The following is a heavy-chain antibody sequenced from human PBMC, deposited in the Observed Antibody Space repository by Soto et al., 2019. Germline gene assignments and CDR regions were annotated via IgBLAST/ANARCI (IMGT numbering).Heavy chain of an antibody. Sequence: SVKVSCQASLYTFPYFYLHCVRQAPGQALEWMGWITPFNGNTKYAQKFQDRVTFTGDTSLNTAYMELSSLRSDDTAMFYCASGRYDASGYFDYWGQGPLVTFSS. J-gene: IGHJ4*02. D-gene: IGHD3-22*01. CDR1: LYTFPYFY. V-gene: IGHV1-45*02. CDR2: ITPFNGNT. CDR3: ASGRYDASGYFDY.